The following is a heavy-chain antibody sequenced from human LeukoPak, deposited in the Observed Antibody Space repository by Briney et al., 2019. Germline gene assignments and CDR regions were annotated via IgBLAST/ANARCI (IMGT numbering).Heavy chain of an antibody. Sequence: GGSLRLSCAASGFGFSSYWMHWVRQAPGKGLVWVSRTNSDGSVRNYADSVEGRFIISRDNAKNTLYLQMNSLGAEDTAVYFCARDPSVNNAIGYNWFDHWGQGALVTVSS. J-gene: IGHJ5*02. D-gene: IGHD2/OR15-2a*01. V-gene: IGHV3-74*01. CDR3: ARDPSVNNAIGYNWFDH. CDR1: GFGFSSYW. CDR2: TNSDGSVR.